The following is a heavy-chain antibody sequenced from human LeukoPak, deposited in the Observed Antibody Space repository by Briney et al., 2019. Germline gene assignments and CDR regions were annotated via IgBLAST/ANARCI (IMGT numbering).Heavy chain of an antibody. CDR2: ISAYNGNT. J-gene: IGHJ6*03. V-gene: IGHV1-18*01. CDR1: GYTFTSYG. D-gene: IGHD5-12*01. Sequence: ASVKVSCKASGYTFTSYGISWVRQAPGQGLEWMGWISAYNGNTNYAQKLQGRVTMTTDTSTSTAYMELRSLRSDDTAVYYCARGNSGYGKHYSYYMDVWGKGTTVTVSS. CDR3: ARGNSGYGKHYSYYMDV.